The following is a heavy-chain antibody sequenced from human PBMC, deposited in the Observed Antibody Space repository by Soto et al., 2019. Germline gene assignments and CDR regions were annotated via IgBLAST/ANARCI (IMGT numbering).Heavy chain of an antibody. J-gene: IGHJ4*02. CDR2: IYYSGST. CDR3: ARGEDYGDYGY. D-gene: IGHD4-17*01. Sequence: SETLSLTCTVSGGSISSSSYYWGWIRQPPGKGLEWIGSIYYSGSTYYNPSLKSRVTISVDTSKNQFSLKLSSVTAADTAVYYCARGEDYGDYGYWGQGTLVTVSS. V-gene: IGHV4-39*01. CDR1: GGSISSSSYY.